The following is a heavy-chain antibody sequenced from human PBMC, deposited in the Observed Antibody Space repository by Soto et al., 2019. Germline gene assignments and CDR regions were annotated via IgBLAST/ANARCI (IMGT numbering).Heavy chain of an antibody. V-gene: IGHV3-23*01. J-gene: IGHJ4*02. CDR2: ISDTGRDT. Sequence: EAQLLESGGGLVQPGGSLRLSCVASGFNFNYYDVTWVRRAPGKGLDWVSTISDTGRDTYFGDSVRGRFSISRDKSRNAVYLKMDSLTVYDSARNYGATSSERLIFVTLWGLIALGFDYWGQGILVTVSS. D-gene: IGHD3-10*01. CDR1: GFNFNYYD. CDR3: ATSSERLIFVTLWGLIALGFDY.